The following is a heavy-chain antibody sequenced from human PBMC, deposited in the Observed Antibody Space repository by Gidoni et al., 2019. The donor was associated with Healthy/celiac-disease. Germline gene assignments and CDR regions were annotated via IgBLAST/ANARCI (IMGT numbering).Heavy chain of an antibody. V-gene: IGHV1-2*02. Sequence: GLEWMGWINPNSGGTNYAQKFQGRVTMTRDTSISTAYMELSRLRSDDTAVYYCATYYDYVWGTYGMDVWGQGTTVTVSS. CDR3: ATYYDYVWGTYGMDV. J-gene: IGHJ6*02. D-gene: IGHD3-16*01. CDR2: INPNSGGT.